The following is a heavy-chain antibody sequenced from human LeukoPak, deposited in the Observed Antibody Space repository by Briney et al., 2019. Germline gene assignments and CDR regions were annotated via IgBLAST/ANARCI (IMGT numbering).Heavy chain of an antibody. CDR2: IAYSGAT. CDR1: GGSISSYY. Sequence: SETLSLTCTVSGGSISSYYRSWIRQPPGKGLEWIGYIAYSGATTYNPSLKSRVTMSVHTSKNQFSLKLSSVTAADTAVYYCARAVGYCTSTSCFDNAFDIWGQGTMVTISS. V-gene: IGHV4-59*01. D-gene: IGHD2-2*01. CDR3: ARAVGYCTSTSCFDNAFDI. J-gene: IGHJ3*02.